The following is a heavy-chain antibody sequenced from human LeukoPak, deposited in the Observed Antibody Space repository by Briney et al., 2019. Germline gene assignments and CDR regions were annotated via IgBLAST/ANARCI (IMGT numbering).Heavy chain of an antibody. D-gene: IGHD3-16*02. Sequence: GGSLRLSCAASGFTFSNYWMHWVRQAPGEGLVWLSGITPDGSGTRYVDSVKGRFTISRDNAKNTLYLQMNSLRTEDTAVYYCARGVVVIATSGNDYWGQGTLVTVSS. J-gene: IGHJ4*02. CDR3: ARGVVVIATSGNDY. CDR2: ITPDGSGT. V-gene: IGHV3-74*01. CDR1: GFTFSNYW.